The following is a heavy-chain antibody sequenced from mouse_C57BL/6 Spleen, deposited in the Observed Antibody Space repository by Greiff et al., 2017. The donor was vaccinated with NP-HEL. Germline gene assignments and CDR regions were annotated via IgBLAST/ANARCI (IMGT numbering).Heavy chain of an antibody. CDR1: GFTFSSYT. V-gene: IGHV5-9*01. D-gene: IGHD2-1*01. Sequence: EVKLMESGGGLVKPGGSLKLSCAASGFTFSSYTMSWVRQTPETRLEWVATISGGGGNTYYPDSVKGRFTISRDNAKNTLYLQMSSLRSEDTALYYCARVTFDYWGQGTTLTVSS. J-gene: IGHJ2*01. CDR2: ISGGGGNT. CDR3: ARVTFDY.